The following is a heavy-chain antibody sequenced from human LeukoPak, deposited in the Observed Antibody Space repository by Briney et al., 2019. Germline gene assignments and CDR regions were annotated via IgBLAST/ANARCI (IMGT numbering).Heavy chain of an antibody. CDR1: GFTFSSYW. Sequence: GGSLRLSCEASGFTFSSYWMSWVRQAPGKGLEWISYISSSTNRTHYADSVKGRFTISRDNAKDSLFLQMNSLRAEDTAVYYCATDFVMVVASTDDYWGQGTLVTVSS. CDR3: ATDFVMVVASTDDY. J-gene: IGHJ4*02. V-gene: IGHV3-48*04. CDR2: ISSSTNRT. D-gene: IGHD2-15*01.